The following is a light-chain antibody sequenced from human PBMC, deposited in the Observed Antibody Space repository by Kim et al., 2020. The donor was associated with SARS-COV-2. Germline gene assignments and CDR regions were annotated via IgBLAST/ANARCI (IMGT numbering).Light chain of an antibody. CDR2: GAS. Sequence: EIVLTQSPGTLSLSPGERVTLSCRASQTIRSNYLAWYQQKPGQAPRLLIYGASSRATGIPDRFSGGGSGTDFTLTISRLEPEDFAVYYCQQYGSSPNTFGQRTRLEIK. CDR1: QTIRSNY. CDR3: QQYGSSPNT. V-gene: IGKV3-20*01. J-gene: IGKJ5*01.